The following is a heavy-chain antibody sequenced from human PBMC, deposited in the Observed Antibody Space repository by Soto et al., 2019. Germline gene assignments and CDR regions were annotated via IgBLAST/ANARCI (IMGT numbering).Heavy chain of an antibody. CDR1: GGSISSSSYY. CDR2: IYYSGST. J-gene: IGHJ3*02. Sequence: SETLSLTCTVSGGSISSSSYYWGWIRQPPGKGLEWIGSIYYSGSTYYNPSLKSRVTISVDTSKNQFSLKLSSVTAADTAVYYCARQPLGFPFGRAFDIWGQGTMVTVSS. V-gene: IGHV4-39*01. CDR3: ARQPLGFPFGRAFDI. D-gene: IGHD3-16*01.